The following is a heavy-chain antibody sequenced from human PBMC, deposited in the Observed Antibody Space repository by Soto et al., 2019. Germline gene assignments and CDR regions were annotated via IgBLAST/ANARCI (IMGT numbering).Heavy chain of an antibody. Sequence: QLQLQESGPGLVKPSETLSLTCTVSGGSISSSSYYWGWIRQPPGKGLEWIGSIYYSGSTYYNPSLKSRVTISVDTSKNQFSLKLSSVTAADTAVYYCARHEEGNPIQQGYYYGMDVWGQGTTVTVSS. D-gene: IGHD1-1*01. CDR1: GGSISSSSYY. J-gene: IGHJ6*02. CDR2: IYYSGST. V-gene: IGHV4-39*01. CDR3: ARHEEGNPIQQGYYYGMDV.